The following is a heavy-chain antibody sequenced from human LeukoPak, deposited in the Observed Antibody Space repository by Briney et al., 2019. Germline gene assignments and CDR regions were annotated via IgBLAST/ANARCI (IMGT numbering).Heavy chain of an antibody. CDR1: GGSISTYY. J-gene: IGHJ5*02. CDR3: AGLGASGNGYLSWFDP. CDR2: IYYSGNS. V-gene: IGHV4-59*01. Sequence: PSETLSLTCTVSGGSISTYYWSCIRQPPGKGLEWIGYIYYSGNSNYNPSLKSRVTISVDTSKNQFSLKLSSVTAADTAVYYCAGLGASGNGYLSWFDPWGQGTLVTVSS. D-gene: IGHD3-22*01.